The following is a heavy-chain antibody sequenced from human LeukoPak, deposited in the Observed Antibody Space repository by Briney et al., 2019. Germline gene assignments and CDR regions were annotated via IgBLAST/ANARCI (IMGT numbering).Heavy chain of an antibody. CDR3: ARGDGSGSNFDY. Sequence: GGSLRLSCAASGFTFSSYAMSWVRQAPGKGLEWVSAISGSGGSTYYADSVKGRFTISRDNSKSTLYLQMNSLRAEDTAVYYCARGDGSGSNFDYWGQGTLVTVSS. J-gene: IGHJ4*02. D-gene: IGHD3-10*01. CDR1: GFTFSSYA. CDR2: ISGSGGST. V-gene: IGHV3-23*01.